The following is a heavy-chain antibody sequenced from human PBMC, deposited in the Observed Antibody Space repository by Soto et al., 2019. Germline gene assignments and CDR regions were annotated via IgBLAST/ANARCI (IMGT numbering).Heavy chain of an antibody. CDR1: GFTFSSYS. Sequence: PGGSLRLSCAASGFTFSSYSMNWVRQAPGKGLEWVSSISSSSSYIYYADSVKGRFTISRDNAKNSLYLQMNSLRAEDTAVYYCATAGYCSSTSCYRGYYGMDVWRQGTTVTVSS. CDR3: ATAGYCSSTSCYRGYYGMDV. D-gene: IGHD2-2*02. CDR2: ISSSSSYI. J-gene: IGHJ6*02. V-gene: IGHV3-21*01.